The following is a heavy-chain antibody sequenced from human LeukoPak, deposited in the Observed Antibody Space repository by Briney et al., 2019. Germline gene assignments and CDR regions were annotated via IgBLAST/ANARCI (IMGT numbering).Heavy chain of an antibody. J-gene: IGHJ4*02. Sequence: GGSLRLSCAASGFTFSSYAMSWVRQAPGKGLEWVSAISGSGGSTYYADSVKGRFTISRDNSKNTLYLQMNSLRAEDTAVYYRAKGGCGGDCYLYYFDYWGQGTLVTVSS. V-gene: IGHV3-23*01. CDR2: ISGSGGST. CDR1: GFTFSSYA. CDR3: AKGGCGGDCYLYYFDY. D-gene: IGHD2-21*02.